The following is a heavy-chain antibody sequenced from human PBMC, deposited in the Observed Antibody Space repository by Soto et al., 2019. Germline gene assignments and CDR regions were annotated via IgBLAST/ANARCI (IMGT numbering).Heavy chain of an antibody. CDR3: ARDRREGYDFWSGLHYYYGMDV. CDR1: GGSVSSGSYY. D-gene: IGHD3-3*01. Sequence: QVQLQESGPGLVKPSETLSLTCTVSGGSVSSGSYYWSWIRQPPGKGLEWIGYIYYSGSTNYNPSLKSRVTTSVDTSKNQFSLKLSSVTAADTAVYYCARDRREGYDFWSGLHYYYGMDVWGQGTTVTVSS. V-gene: IGHV4-61*01. J-gene: IGHJ6*02. CDR2: IYYSGST.